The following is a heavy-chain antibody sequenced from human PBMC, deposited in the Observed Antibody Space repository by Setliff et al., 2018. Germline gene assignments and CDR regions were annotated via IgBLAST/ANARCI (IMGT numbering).Heavy chain of an antibody. Sequence: GESLKISCEASGFSFSMFWMAWVRQAPGKGLEWVANIKQDGSDKYYVDAVKGRFTISRDNSKNSLYLQMDSLRGEDTARYFCARDRGGGLYDYWGQGTLVTVSS. CDR2: IKQDGSDK. D-gene: IGHD3-16*01. V-gene: IGHV3-7*01. CDR3: ARDRGGGLYDY. CDR1: GFSFSMFW. J-gene: IGHJ4*02.